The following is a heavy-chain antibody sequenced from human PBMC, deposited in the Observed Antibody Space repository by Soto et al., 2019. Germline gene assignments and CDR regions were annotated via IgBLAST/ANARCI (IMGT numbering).Heavy chain of an antibody. CDR3: ANVEVGQHGMDV. J-gene: IGHJ6*02. Sequence: GSLRLSCEASGFNFSSYGMHSVRQDPGKGLEWVAVVSVDGSNEYYADSVKGRFTISRDNSKNTLYLQMNSLRAEDTAVYYCANVEVGQHGMDVWGQGTTVTVSS. V-gene: IGHV3-30*18. CDR2: VSVDGSNE. D-gene: IGHD2-21*01. CDR1: GFNFSSYG.